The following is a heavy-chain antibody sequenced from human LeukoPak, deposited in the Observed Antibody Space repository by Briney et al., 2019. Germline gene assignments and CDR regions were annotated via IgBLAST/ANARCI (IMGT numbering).Heavy chain of an antibody. J-gene: IGHJ5*02. CDR2: VAAGGTGP. Sequence: GGSLRLSCAASGFTFSGYWMHWVRQAPGKGLVWVSRVAAGGTGPSYADSVKGRFTISRDNAKNTLYLQMNSLSAEDTAVYFCARDMGPYGGSPGASWGQGTLVTVSS. CDR1: GFTFSGYW. D-gene: IGHD4-23*01. CDR3: ARDMGPYGGSPGAS. V-gene: IGHV3-74*01.